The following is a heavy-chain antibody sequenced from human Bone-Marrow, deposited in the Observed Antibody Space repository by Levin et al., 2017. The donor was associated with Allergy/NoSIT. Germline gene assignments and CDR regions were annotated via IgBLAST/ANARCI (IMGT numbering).Heavy chain of an antibody. CDR2: IYYSGNT. D-gene: IGHD6-13*01. J-gene: IGHJ3*02. V-gene: IGHV4-31*03. CDR3: ARDRAAAGTSGDGAFHI. Sequence: SQTLSLTCTVSGDSISSGGYYWSWIRQNPGKGLEWIGHIYYSGNTHYNPSLRSRLTISVDTSKNQISLRLSSVTASDTAIYFCARDRAAAGTSGDGAFHIWGQGTMVTVSS. CDR1: GDSISSGGYY.